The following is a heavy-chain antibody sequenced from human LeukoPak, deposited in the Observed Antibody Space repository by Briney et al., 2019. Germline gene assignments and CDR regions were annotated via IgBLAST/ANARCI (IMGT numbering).Heavy chain of an antibody. D-gene: IGHD5-18*01. V-gene: IGHV3-7*04. CDR2: IKQDGSEK. CDR3: ARKGYTYGAFDY. J-gene: IGHJ4*02. CDR1: GFTFSTYW. Sequence: PGGSLRLFCAASGFTFSTYWMTWVRQVPGKGLEWVANIKQDGSEKYYVGSVKGRFTISRDNAKNSLYLQMNSLRAEDTAVYYCARKGYTYGAFDYWGQGILVIVSS.